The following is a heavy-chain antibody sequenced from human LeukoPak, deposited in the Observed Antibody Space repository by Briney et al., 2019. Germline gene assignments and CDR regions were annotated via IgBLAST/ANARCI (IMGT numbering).Heavy chain of an antibody. J-gene: IGHJ6*03. CDR2: ISSSGSTI. CDR3: ARAKTYYYYMDV. Sequence: GGSLRLSCAASGFTFSDYYMSWIGQVPGKGRDWVSYISSSGSTIYYADSVKGRFAISRDNAKNSLYLQMNSLRAEDTAVYYCARAKTYYYYMDVWGKGTTVTVSS. CDR1: GFTFSDYY. V-gene: IGHV3-11*01.